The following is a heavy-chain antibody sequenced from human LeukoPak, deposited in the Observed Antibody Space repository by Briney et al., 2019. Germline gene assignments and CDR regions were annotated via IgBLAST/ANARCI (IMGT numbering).Heavy chain of an antibody. CDR2: ISAYNGNT. CDR1: EYTFTGYY. J-gene: IGHJ4*02. CDR3: ARDKNWKPDY. V-gene: IGHV1-18*04. D-gene: IGHD1-1*01. Sequence: ASVKVSCKASEYTFTGYYMHWVRQAPGQGLEWMGWISAYNGNTNYAQRLQGRVTMTTDTSTSTVYMELRSLRSDDTAVYYCARDKNWKPDYWGQGTLVTVSS.